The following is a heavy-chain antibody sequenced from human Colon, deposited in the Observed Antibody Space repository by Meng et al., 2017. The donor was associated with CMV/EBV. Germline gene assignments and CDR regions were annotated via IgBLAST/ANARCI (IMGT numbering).Heavy chain of an antibody. D-gene: IGHD3-10*01. Sequence: YLYPLPHFYMHWVRRAPRQGVEWMGRINPNAGGKKHAQQFHDRVTLTREPSDSTAYMEQTRLTSGDTAVYYCARETESSGSRGLDHWGQGTLVTVSS. V-gene: IGHV1-2*06. J-gene: IGHJ4*02. CDR1: LYPLPHFY. CDR2: INPNAGGK. CDR3: ARETESSGSRGLDH.